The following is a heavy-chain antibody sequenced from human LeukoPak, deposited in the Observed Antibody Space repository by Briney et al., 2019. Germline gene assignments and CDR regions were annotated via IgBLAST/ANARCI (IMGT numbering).Heavy chain of an antibody. J-gene: IGHJ6*02. D-gene: IGHD1-1*01. Sequence: PGGSLRFSCAASGFTFDTYGMLWVRQAPGKGLEWVAVIAYDGSNKYYADSVKGRFTISRDNSKNTLYLQMNSLRGEDTAVYYCAKEKAIGTINDGLDVWGQGTTVTVSS. CDR1: GFTFDTYG. CDR3: AKEKAIGTINDGLDV. V-gene: IGHV3-30*18. CDR2: IAYDGSNK.